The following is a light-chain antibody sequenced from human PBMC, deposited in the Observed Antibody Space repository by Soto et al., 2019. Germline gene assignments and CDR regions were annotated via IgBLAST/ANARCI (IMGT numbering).Light chain of an antibody. CDR1: SSDVGGYNY. CDR3: TSWTTSTTMI. V-gene: IGLV2-14*01. Sequence: QSVLAQPSSSSGSPGQSITISFTGTSSDVGGYNYVCWYQQHPGKAPKLVISDVSNRPSGVSDRFSGSKSGNTASLSISGLQAEDEADYYCTSWTTSTTMIFGGGTRVTVL. J-gene: IGLJ2*01. CDR2: DVS.